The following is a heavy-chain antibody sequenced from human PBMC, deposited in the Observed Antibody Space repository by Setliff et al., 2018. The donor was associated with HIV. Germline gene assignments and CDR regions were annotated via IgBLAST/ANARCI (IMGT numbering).Heavy chain of an antibody. CDR2: IFYTGST. CDR3: ARRGRDGVFIMFATGFDP. V-gene: IGHV4-39*01. D-gene: IGHD2-8*01. Sequence: PSETLSLTCSVSGGSISSSTYYWGWIRQPPGKGLEWIGDIFYTGSTYYNPSLKSRVAISVDTSENQFSLKLNSVTAADTAVYYCARRGRDGVFIMFATGFDPWGQGARVTVS. CDR1: GGSISSSTYY. J-gene: IGHJ5*02.